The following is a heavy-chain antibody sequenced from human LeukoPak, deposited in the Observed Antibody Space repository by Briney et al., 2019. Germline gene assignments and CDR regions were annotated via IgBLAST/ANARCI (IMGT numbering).Heavy chain of an antibody. J-gene: IGHJ4*02. Sequence: GGSLRLSCAASGFTFSSYSMNWVRQAPGKGLEWVAVISSDGSRKYYADSVKGRFTISRDDSKSTLYLQMNSLRADDTAVYYCARGGDKLDYWGQGTLVTASS. CDR1: GFTFSSYS. V-gene: IGHV3-30*03. D-gene: IGHD3-16*01. CDR2: ISSDGSRK. CDR3: ARGGDKLDY.